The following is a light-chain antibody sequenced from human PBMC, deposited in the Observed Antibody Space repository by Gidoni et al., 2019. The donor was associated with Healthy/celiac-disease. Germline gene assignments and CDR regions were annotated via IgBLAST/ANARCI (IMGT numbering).Light chain of an antibody. V-gene: IGKV1-39*01. CDR3: QQRYSTPRT. Sequence: DITMTQSPSSLSASVGDRVTITCRASQSISSYLNWYQQKPGKAPKLLIYAASSLQSGVPARFSGSGSGTDFTLTISSLQPEDFATYYCQQRYSTPRTFGQGTKVEIK. CDR1: QSISSY. CDR2: AAS. J-gene: IGKJ1*01.